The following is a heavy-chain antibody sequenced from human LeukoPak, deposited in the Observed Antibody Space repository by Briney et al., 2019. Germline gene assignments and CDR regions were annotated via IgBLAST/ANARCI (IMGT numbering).Heavy chain of an antibody. J-gene: IGHJ6*03. CDR3: ARDAQQLEPYYYYYYMDV. V-gene: IGHV3-7*01. D-gene: IGHD6-13*01. CDR1: GFTFSSYW. CDR2: IKQDGSEK. Sequence: GGSLRLSGAASGFTFSSYWMSWVRQAPGKGLEWVANIKQDGSEKYYVDSVKGRFTISRDNAKNSLYLQMNSLRAEDTAVYYCARDAQQLEPYYYYYYMDVWGKGTTVTVSS.